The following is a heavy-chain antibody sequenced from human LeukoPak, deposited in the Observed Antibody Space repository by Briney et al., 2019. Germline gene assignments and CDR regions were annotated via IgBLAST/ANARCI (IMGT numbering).Heavy chain of an antibody. CDR1: GFTFSSYD. D-gene: IGHD6-13*01. V-gene: IGHV3-13*01. J-gene: IGHJ6*02. CDR3: ARVAAAGTLDWGQRYYYYGMDV. CDR2: IGTAGDT. Sequence: GGSLRLSCAASGFTFSSYDMHWVRQATGKGLEWVSAIGTAGDTYYPGSVKGRFTISRENAKNSLYLQMNSLRAGDAAVYYCARVAAAGTLDWGQRYYYYGMDVWGQGTTVTVSS.